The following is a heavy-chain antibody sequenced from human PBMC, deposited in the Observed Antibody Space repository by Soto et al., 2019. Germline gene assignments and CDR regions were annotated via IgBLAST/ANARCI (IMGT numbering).Heavy chain of an antibody. J-gene: IGHJ6*02. CDR1: GGTFSNYA. V-gene: IGHV1-69*12. Sequence: QVQLVQSGAEVKKPGSSVKVSCKASGGTFSNYAISWVRQAPGQGLEWMGGIIPIFGTANYAQKFQGRVTITAYESTSTAYMERSSLRSEHTAVYYCATHHDYGGNYFYYGMDVWGQGTTVTVSS. CDR2: IIPIFGTA. CDR3: ATHHDYGGNYFYYGMDV. D-gene: IGHD4-17*01.